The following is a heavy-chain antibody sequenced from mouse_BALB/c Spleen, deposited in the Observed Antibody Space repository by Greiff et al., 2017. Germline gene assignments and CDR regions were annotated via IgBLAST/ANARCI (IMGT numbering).Heavy chain of an antibody. J-gene: IGHJ4*01. CDR1: GFNFKDTY. CDR2: IDPANGNT. V-gene: IGHV14-3*02. D-gene: IGHD1-1*01. Sequence: VQLQQSGAELVKPGASVKLSCTASGFNFKDTYMHWVKQRPEQGLEWIGRIDPANGNTKYDPKFQGKATITADTSSNTAYLQLSSLTSEDTAVYYCARSRGSRYYAMDCWGQGTSVTVSS. CDR3: ARSRGSRYYAMDC.